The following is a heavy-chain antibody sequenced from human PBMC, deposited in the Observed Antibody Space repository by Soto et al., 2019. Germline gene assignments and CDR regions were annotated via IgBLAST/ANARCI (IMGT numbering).Heavy chain of an antibody. D-gene: IGHD2-15*01. V-gene: IGHV1-69*01. CDR3: VRAGYCSGGTCSSDWFDP. CDR1: GATFGSYA. J-gene: IGHJ5*02. Sequence: QVQLVQSGAEVKKPGSSVKVSCKASGATFGSYAISWVRQAPGQGLEWMGGIIPIFGTARYAQKFQGRVTITADESTSTAYMEVSSLRSEDTAVYYCVRAGYCSGGTCSSDWFDPWGQGTLVTVSS. CDR2: IIPIFGTA.